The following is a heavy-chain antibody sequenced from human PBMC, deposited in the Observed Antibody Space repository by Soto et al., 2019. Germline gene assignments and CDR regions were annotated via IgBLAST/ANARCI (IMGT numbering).Heavy chain of an antibody. Sequence: TSETLSLTCTVSRGSISTYYWSWIRQPPGKGLECIGYIYYNGNTNYNPSLKSRVTISADTSKNQFTLNLNSVTAADTAVYYCARHATRSYDYWGQGTLVTVSS. CDR3: ARHATRSYDY. V-gene: IGHV4-59*08. CDR2: IYYNGNT. J-gene: IGHJ4*02. CDR1: RGSISTYY.